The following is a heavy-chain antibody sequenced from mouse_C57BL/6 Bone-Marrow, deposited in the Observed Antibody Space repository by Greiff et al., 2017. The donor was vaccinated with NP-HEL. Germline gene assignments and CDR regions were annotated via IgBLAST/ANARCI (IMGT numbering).Heavy chain of an antibody. Sequence: EVMLVESGGGLVKPGGSLKLSCAASGFTFSSYTMSWVRQTPEKRLEWVATISGGGGNTYYPDSVKGRFTISIDNAKNTLYLQLSSMRSEDTAWYYWARKGETPFDYWGQGTTLTVSS. J-gene: IGHJ2*01. CDR2: ISGGGGNT. CDR1: GFTFSSYT. CDR3: ARKGETPFDY. V-gene: IGHV5-9*01.